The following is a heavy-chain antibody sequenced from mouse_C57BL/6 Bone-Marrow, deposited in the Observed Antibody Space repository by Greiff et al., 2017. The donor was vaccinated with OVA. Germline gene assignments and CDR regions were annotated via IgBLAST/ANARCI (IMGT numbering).Heavy chain of an antibody. CDR1: GYSFTSYY. D-gene: IGHD1-1*01. Sequence: VQLQQSGPELVKPGASVKISCKASGYSFTSYYIHWVKQRPGQGLEWIGWIYPGSGNTKYNEKFKGKATLTADTSSSTAYMQLSSLTSEDSAVYYCAREGVLLLLFFDYWGQGTTLTVSS. V-gene: IGHV1-66*01. CDR2: IYPGSGNT. CDR3: AREGVLLLLFFDY. J-gene: IGHJ2*01.